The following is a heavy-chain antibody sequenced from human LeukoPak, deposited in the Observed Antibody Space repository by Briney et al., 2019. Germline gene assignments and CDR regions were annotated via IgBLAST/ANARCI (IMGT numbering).Heavy chain of an antibody. V-gene: IGHV3-53*01. Sequence: PGGSLRLSCAASGFTVSSNYMSWVRQAPGKGLEWVSVIYSGGSTYYADSVKGRFTISRDSSKNTLYLQMNSLRAEDTAVYYCARGVGGYDLLAYYYYYMDVWGKGTTVTVSS. CDR2: IYSGGST. D-gene: IGHD5-12*01. J-gene: IGHJ6*03. CDR1: GFTVSSNY. CDR3: ARGVGGYDLLAYYYYYMDV.